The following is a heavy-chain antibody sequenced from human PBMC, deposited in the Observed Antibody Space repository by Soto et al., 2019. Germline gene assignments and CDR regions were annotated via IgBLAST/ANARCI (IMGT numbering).Heavy chain of an antibody. CDR1: GGSISSYY. CDR3: ARHFAYCGGGSCYSELDY. J-gene: IGHJ4*02. D-gene: IGHD2-15*01. V-gene: IGHV4-59*08. CDR2: IYYSGST. Sequence: PSETLSLTCTVSGGSISSYYLSWIRQPPGKGLEWIGYIYYSGSTNYNPSLKSRVTISVDTSKNQFSLKLSSVTAADTAVYYCARHFAYCGGGSCYSELDYWGQGTLVTVSS.